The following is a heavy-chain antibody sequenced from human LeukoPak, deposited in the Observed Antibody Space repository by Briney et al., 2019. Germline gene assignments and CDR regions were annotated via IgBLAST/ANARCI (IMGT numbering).Heavy chain of an antibody. Sequence: GGSLRLSCAASGFTVSSNYMSWVRQAPGKGLEWVSAISGSGGSTYYADSVKGRFTISRDNSKNTLYLQMNSLRAEDTAVYYCAKDLYSWPRRGYFDYWGQGTLVTVSS. CDR1: GFTVSSNY. D-gene: IGHD2-21*01. CDR3: AKDLYSWPRRGYFDY. J-gene: IGHJ4*02. V-gene: IGHV3-23*01. CDR2: ISGSGGST.